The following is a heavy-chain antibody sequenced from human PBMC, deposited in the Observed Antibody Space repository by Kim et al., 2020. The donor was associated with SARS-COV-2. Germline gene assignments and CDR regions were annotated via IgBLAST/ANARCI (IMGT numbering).Heavy chain of an antibody. CDR2: INAGNGNT. V-gene: IGHV1-3*01. Sequence: ASVKVSCKASGYTFTSYAMHWVRQAPGQRLEWMGWINAGNGNTKYAQKFQGGVTITRDTSASTAYMELSSLRSEDTAVYYCARGTRWVVNYGMDVWGQGTTVTVSS. CDR3: ARGTRWVVNYGMDV. J-gene: IGHJ6*02. CDR1: GYTFTSYA.